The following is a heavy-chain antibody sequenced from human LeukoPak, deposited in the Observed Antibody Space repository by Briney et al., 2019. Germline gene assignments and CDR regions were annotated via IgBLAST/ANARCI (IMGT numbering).Heavy chain of an antibody. J-gene: IGHJ4*02. CDR2: FRGKTRSGTT. CDR3: TARGFGEALAAYY. CDR1: GFTFGDNG. Sequence: QTGGSLRLSCAPPGFTFGDNGVTWVRQAPGKGLEWLGFFRGKTRSGTTESPASGKGRFIFWRDDSRSIAYLEMNSLKIEDTGADYCTARGFGEALAAYYWGQGTLVTVSS. V-gene: IGHV3-49*04. D-gene: IGHD3-10*01.